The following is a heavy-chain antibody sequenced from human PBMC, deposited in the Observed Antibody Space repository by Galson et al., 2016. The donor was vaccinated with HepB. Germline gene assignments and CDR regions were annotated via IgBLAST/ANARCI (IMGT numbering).Heavy chain of an antibody. CDR3: ARSHIIAFYYYYGMDV. Sequence: GKGLEWIGYIYYSGRTNYNPSLKSRVTISVDTSKNQFSLKLSSVTAADTAVYYCARSHIIAFYYYYGMDVWGQGTTVTVS. D-gene: IGHD2/OR15-2a*01. CDR2: IYYSGRT. J-gene: IGHJ6*02. V-gene: IGHV4-59*01.